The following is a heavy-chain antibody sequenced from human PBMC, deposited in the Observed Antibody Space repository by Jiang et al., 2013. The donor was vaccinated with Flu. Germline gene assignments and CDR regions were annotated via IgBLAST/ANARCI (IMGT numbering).Heavy chain of an antibody. CDR1: GYSFYQLL. CDR3: ARRIAAAGDWYFDL. V-gene: IGHV5-51*01. D-gene: IGHD6-13*01. J-gene: IGHJ2*01. Sequence: VEKPGESLKISCKGSGYSFYQLLDRLGAPDARERPGVDGIIYPGDSDTRYSPSFQGQVTISADKSISTAYLQWSSLKASDTAMYYCARRIAAAGDWYFDLWGRGTLVTVSS. CDR2: IYPGDSDT.